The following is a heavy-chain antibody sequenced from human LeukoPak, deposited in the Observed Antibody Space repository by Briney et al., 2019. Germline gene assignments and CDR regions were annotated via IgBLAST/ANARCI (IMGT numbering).Heavy chain of an antibody. J-gene: IGHJ6*02. Sequence: VASVKVSCTASGFTFTSSAVQWVRQARGQRLEWIGWIVVGSGNTNYAQKFQERVTITRDMSTSTAYMELSSLRSEDTAVYYCAAGYYDSIGSYYYGMDVWGQGTTVTVS. CDR1: GFTFTSSA. CDR2: IVVGSGNT. CDR3: AAGYYDSIGSYYYGMDV. D-gene: IGHD3-22*01. V-gene: IGHV1-58*01.